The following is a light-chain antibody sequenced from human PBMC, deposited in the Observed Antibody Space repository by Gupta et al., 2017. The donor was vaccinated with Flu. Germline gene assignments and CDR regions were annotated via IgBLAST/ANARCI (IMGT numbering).Light chain of an antibody. J-gene: IGLJ3*02. V-gene: IGLV2-11*01. Sequence: TSSDVGAYLYVSWYQQHPGKAPKVMIYDVNKRPSGVPDRFSGSKFGNTATLTISGLQAEDEADYYCCSFAGSYTWVFGGGTKLTVL. CDR2: DVN. CDR3: CSFAGSYTWV. CDR1: SSDVGAYLY.